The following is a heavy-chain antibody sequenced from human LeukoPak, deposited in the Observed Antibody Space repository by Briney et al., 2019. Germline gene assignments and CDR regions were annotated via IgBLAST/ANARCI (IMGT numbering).Heavy chain of an antibody. CDR3: ARGVVVVVPAALKFDP. CDR1: GYTFTGYY. D-gene: IGHD2-2*01. V-gene: IGHV1-2*02. J-gene: IGHJ5*02. Sequence: GASVKVSCKASGYTFTGYYMHWVRQAPGQGREWMGWINPNSGGTNYAQKFQGRVTMTRDTSISTAYMELSRLRSDDTAVYYCARGVVVVVPAALKFDPWGQGTLVTVSS. CDR2: INPNSGGT.